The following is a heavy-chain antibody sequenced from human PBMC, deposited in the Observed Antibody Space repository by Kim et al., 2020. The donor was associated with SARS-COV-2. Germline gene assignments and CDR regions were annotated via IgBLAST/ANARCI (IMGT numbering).Heavy chain of an antibody. CDR1: GYSISSRNYY. Sequence: SETLSLTCSVSGYSISSRNYYWGWIRQPPGKGLEWIGTILHSGTTYYNPSPKSRATISVDTSKNQFSLRLSSVTAADTAIYYCARDTPAPRKAGDAIDVWGQGATVTVSS. D-gene: IGHD2-2*01. V-gene: IGHV4-39*07. CDR3: ARDTPAPRKAGDAIDV. CDR2: ILHSGTT. J-gene: IGHJ6*02.